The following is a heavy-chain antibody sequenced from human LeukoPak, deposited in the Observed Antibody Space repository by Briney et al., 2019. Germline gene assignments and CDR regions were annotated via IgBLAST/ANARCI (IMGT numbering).Heavy chain of an antibody. CDR3: AKGDRLYFDWLSTRGIFDY. Sequence: GGSLRLSCAASGFTFSSYGMHWVRQAPGKGLEWVAFIRYDGSNKYYADSVKGRFTISRDNSKNTLYLQMNSLRAEDTAVYYCAKGDRLYFDWLSTRGIFDYWGQGTLVTVSS. CDR1: GFTFSSYG. CDR2: IRYDGSNK. D-gene: IGHD3-9*01. J-gene: IGHJ4*02. V-gene: IGHV3-30*02.